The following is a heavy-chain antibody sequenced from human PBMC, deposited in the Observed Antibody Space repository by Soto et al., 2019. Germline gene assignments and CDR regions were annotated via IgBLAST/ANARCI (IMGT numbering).Heavy chain of an antibody. CDR1: GFTFSSYS. V-gene: IGHV3-21*01. Sequence: PGGSLRLSCAASGFTFSSYSMNWVRQAPGKGLEWVSSISSSSSYIYYADSVKGRFTISRDNAKNSLYLQMNSLRAEDTAVYYCARADILTGYYLVHWGQGTLVTVSS. CDR2: ISSSSSYI. D-gene: IGHD3-9*01. J-gene: IGHJ4*02. CDR3: ARADILTGYYLVH.